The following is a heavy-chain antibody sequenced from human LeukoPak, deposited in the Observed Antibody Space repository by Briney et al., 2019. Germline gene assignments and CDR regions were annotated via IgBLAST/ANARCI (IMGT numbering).Heavy chain of an antibody. CDR2: INHSGGT. D-gene: IGHD4-23*01. CDR1: GGSFSGFR. CDR3: ARHYGGNFAEYFQH. Sequence: SETLSLTCAVSGGSFSGFRWHWIRQPPGKGPEWIGEINHSGGTTYNPSLKSRVTISVDTSKIQFSLNLTSVTAADTAVYYCARHYGGNFAEYFQHWGQGTLVTVSS. V-gene: IGHV4-34*01. J-gene: IGHJ1*01.